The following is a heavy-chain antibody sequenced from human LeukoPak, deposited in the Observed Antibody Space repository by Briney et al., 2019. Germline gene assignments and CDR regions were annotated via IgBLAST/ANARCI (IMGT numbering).Heavy chain of an antibody. Sequence: KPSETLSLTCAVYGGSFSGYYWSWIRQPPGKGLEWIGEINHSGSTNYNPSLKSRVTISVDTSKNQFSLKLSSVTAADTAVYYCARGPPIYDFWSGYPSPGDYWGQGTLVTVSS. V-gene: IGHV4-34*01. CDR3: ARGPPIYDFWSGYPSPGDY. D-gene: IGHD3-3*01. CDR2: INHSGST. J-gene: IGHJ4*02. CDR1: GGSFSGYY.